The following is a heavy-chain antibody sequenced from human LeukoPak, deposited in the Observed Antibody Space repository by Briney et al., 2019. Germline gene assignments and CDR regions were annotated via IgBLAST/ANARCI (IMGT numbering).Heavy chain of an antibody. CDR1: GYTFTGYY. D-gene: IGHD3-3*01. Sequence: ASVKVSCKASGYTFTGYYMHWVRQAPGQGLEWMGWINPNSGGTNYAQKFQGRVTMTRDTSISTAYMELSRLRSDDTAVYYCARGKYYDSWSGYYKDYWGQGTLVTVSS. V-gene: IGHV1-2*02. CDR3: ARGKYYDSWSGYYKDY. J-gene: IGHJ4*02. CDR2: INPNSGGT.